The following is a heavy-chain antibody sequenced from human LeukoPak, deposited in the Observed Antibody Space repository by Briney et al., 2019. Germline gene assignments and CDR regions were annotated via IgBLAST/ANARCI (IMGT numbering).Heavy chain of an antibody. Sequence: PGGSLRLSCAASGFTFSSYSMNWVRQAPGKGLEWVSGISGTTGRTFYGDSVKGRFTVSRDNSRDTLYLQMNSLRAEDAAVYFCARAACGTECYYRLDVWGQGTTVTVSS. J-gene: IGHJ6*02. D-gene: IGHD2-21*01. CDR1: GFTFSSYS. CDR3: ARAACGTECYYRLDV. CDR2: ISGTTGRT. V-gene: IGHV3-23*01.